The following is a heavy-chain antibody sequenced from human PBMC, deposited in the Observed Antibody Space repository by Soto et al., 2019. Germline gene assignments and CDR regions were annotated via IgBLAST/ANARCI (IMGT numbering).Heavy chain of an antibody. CDR2: AYFSGGNT. J-gene: IGHJ4*02. CDR1: GDSMRGYHFY. CDR3: AYGSSSAWIDY. D-gene: IGHD6-25*01. Sequence: PSETLSLTCSVSGDSMRGYHFYWGWIRQAPGKGLEWIGSAYFSGGNTYYSPSLKSRVSISVDTSKNEFSQRLTSLTAAATAVYFCAYGSSSAWIDYWGQGTLVTVSS. V-gene: IGHV4-39*01.